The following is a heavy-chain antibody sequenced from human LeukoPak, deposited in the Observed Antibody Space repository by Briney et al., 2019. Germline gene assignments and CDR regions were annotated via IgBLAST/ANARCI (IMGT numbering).Heavy chain of an antibody. J-gene: IGHJ4*02. Sequence: GGSLRLSCAASGFTFSSYAMSWVRQAPGKGLEWVSAITDNGATTYYADSVKGRFTISRDNSKNTLYLQMNSLRVEDTAVYYCARAGDCTNGICYTADFDYWGQGTLVTVSS. V-gene: IGHV3-23*01. CDR2: ITDNGATT. D-gene: IGHD2-8*01. CDR3: ARAGDCTNGICYTADFDY. CDR1: GFTFSSYA.